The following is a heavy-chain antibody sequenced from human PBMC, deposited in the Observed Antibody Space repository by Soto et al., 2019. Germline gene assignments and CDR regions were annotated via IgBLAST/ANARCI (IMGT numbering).Heavy chain of an antibody. D-gene: IGHD3-22*01. Sequence: GGSLLSCAASGFTFSSYSMNWVRQAPGKGLEWVSSISSSSSYIYYADSVKGRFTISRDNAKNSLYLQMNSLRAEDTAVYYCASLSNYYDSSGYHDYWGQGTLVTVSS. CDR2: ISSSSSYI. CDR1: GFTFSSYS. CDR3: ASLSNYYDSSGYHDY. V-gene: IGHV3-21*01. J-gene: IGHJ4*02.